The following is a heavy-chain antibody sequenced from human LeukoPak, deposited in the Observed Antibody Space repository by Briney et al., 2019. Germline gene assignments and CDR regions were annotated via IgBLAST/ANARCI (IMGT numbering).Heavy chain of an antibody. CDR2: ISYDGSNK. V-gene: IGHV3-30*04. CDR3: AKDGRYYYYYYMDV. CDR1: GFTFSSYA. J-gene: IGHJ6*03. D-gene: IGHD3/OR15-3a*01. Sequence: PGGSLRLSCAASGFTFSSYAMHWVRQAPGKGLEWVAVISYDGSNKYYADSVKGRFTISRDNSKNTLYLQMNSLRAEDTAVYYCAKDGRYYYYYYMDVWGKGTTVTISS.